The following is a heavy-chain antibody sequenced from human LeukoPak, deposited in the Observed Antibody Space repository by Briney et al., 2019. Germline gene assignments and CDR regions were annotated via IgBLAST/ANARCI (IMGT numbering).Heavy chain of an antibody. CDR3: ARTVGIWQWLVGRYWFDP. CDR1: GYTFTGYY. J-gene: IGHJ5*02. Sequence: ASVKVSCKASGYTFTGYYMHWVRQAPGQGLEWMGWINPNSGGTNYAQKFQGRVTMTRDTSISTAYMELSRLRSDDTAVYYCARTVGIWQWLVGRYWFDPWGQGTLVTVSS. V-gene: IGHV1-2*02. CDR2: INPNSGGT. D-gene: IGHD6-19*01.